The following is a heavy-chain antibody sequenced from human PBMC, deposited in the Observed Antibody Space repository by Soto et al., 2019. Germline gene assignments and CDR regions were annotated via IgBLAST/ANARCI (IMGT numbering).Heavy chain of an antibody. CDR1: GGSSSSRSYY. Sequence: PSETLSLTCTVSGGSSSSRSYYWGWIRQPPGKGLEWIGSIYYSGSTYYNPSLKSRVTISVDTSKNQFSLKQSSVTAADTGVYYCGGRGYYYGSGSGGEFDYWGQGTLVTVSS. CDR3: GGRGYYYGSGSGGEFDY. J-gene: IGHJ4*02. D-gene: IGHD3-10*01. V-gene: IGHV4-39*01. CDR2: IYYSGST.